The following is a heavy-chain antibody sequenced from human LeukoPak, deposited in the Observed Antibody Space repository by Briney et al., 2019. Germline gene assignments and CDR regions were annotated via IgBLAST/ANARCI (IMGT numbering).Heavy chain of an antibody. Sequence: SETLSLTCTVSGGSISSYYWSWIRQPAGKGLEWIGRIYTSGSTNYNPSLKSRVTMSVDTSKNQFSLKLSSVTAADTAVYYCARVGRARPIAARPWLASIPYFDYWGQGTLVTVSS. CDR2: IYTSGST. D-gene: IGHD6-6*01. J-gene: IGHJ4*02. V-gene: IGHV4-4*07. CDR3: ARVGRARPIAARPWLASIPYFDY. CDR1: GGSISSYY.